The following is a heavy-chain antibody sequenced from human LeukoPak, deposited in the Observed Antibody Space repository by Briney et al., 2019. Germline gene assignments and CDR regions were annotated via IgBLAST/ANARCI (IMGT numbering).Heavy chain of an antibody. Sequence: PGGSLRLSCAASGFTFSSYAMHWVRQAPGKGLEWVAVISYDGSNKYYADSVKGRFTISRDNSKNTLYLQVNSLRAEDTAVYYCAKGRAGNYYYDSSDYWGQGTLVTVSS. D-gene: IGHD3-22*01. CDR3: AKGRAGNYYYDSSDY. CDR1: GFTFSSYA. V-gene: IGHV3-30*18. J-gene: IGHJ4*02. CDR2: ISYDGSNK.